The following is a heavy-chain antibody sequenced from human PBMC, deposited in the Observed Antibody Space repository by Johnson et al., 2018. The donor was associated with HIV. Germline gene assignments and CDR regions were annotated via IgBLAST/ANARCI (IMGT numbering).Heavy chain of an antibody. CDR3: ARGNITMIVGTSYAFDI. V-gene: IGHV3-30*14. Sequence: QMLLVESGGGVVQPGRSLRLSCAASGFTFSSMHWDRQAPGKGPEWVAVISFDGNLKKYANSVKGRFTISRDNSKNTLYLQMGSLRAEDMAVYYCARGNITMIVGTSYAFDIWGQGTMVTVSS. J-gene: IGHJ3*02. D-gene: IGHD3-22*01. CDR2: ISFDGNLK. CDR1: GFTFSS.